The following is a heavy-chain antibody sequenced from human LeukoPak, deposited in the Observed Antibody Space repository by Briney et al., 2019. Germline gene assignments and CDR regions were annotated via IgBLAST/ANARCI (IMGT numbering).Heavy chain of an antibody. CDR2: IGTAGDT. J-gene: IGHJ5*02. CDR1: GFTFSNYD. CDR3: ARDFPALQTYYYDSSGFDP. V-gene: IGHV3-13*03. Sequence: PGGSLRLSCAACGFTFSNYDMHWVRQATGKGLEWVSAIGTAGDTYYPGSVKGQFTISRDNAKNSLYLQMNSLRAEDTAVYYCARDFPALQTYYYDSSGFDPWGQGTLVTVSS. D-gene: IGHD3-22*01.